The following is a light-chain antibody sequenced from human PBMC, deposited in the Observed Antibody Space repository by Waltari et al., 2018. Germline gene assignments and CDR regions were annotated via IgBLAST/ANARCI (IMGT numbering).Light chain of an antibody. Sequence: EVVMTQSPATLSVSPGGRATLSCRASQSIATNLAWYQQRRGQAPKLLIFDASTRGTSISGRFSGSGSGTEFTLTISSLQSEDSAVYYCQQYNRWPPITFGQGTRLEIK. CDR2: DAS. CDR1: QSIATN. V-gene: IGKV3-15*01. CDR3: QQYNRWPPIT. J-gene: IGKJ5*01.